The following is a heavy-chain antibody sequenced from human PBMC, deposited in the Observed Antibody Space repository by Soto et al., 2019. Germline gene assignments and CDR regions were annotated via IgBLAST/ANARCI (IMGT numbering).Heavy chain of an antibody. J-gene: IGHJ4*02. CDR3: SRGYGAQWPTSDY. D-gene: IGHD4-17*01. V-gene: IGHV4-34*01. Sequence: SWVRQSPGKGLEWIGEVHHDGGINYNPSLASRVTISADASKNQFSLRLRSATAADTAVYYCSRGYGAQWPTSDYWGQGTLVTVSS. CDR2: VHHDGGI.